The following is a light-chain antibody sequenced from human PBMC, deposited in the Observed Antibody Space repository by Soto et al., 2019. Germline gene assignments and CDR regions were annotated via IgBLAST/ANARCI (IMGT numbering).Light chain of an antibody. Sequence: EIVLTQSPGTLSLSPGERATLSCRASQSVSSSYLAWYQQKPGQAPRLLIYGASSRATGIPDRFSGSGSGTDFTLTISGLEPEDFAVYYCQQRSNWPLTFGGGTKVEIK. CDR3: QQRSNWPLT. CDR1: QSVSSSY. J-gene: IGKJ4*01. CDR2: GAS. V-gene: IGKV3D-20*02.